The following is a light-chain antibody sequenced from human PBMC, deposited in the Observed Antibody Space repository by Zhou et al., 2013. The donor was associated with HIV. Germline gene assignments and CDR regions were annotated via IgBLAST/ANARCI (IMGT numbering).Light chain of an antibody. J-gene: IGKJ3*01. CDR2: DAS. CDR3: QQRET. V-gene: IGKV3-11*01. Sequence: EIVLTQSPATLSLSPGERATLSCRASQSVSSSLAWYQQEPGQAPRLLIYDASTRANGIPARFSGSGSGTDFTLIISSLEPEDFAVYYCQQRETFGPGTKVDIK. CDR1: QSVSSS.